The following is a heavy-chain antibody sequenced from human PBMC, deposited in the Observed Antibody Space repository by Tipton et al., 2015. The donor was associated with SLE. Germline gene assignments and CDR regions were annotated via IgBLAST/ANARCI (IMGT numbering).Heavy chain of an antibody. V-gene: IGHV4-4*08. J-gene: IGHJ4*02. CDR3: ARGRGYIVFDN. CDR2: IYSGGST. Sequence: TLSLTCTVSGDSVSSYQLSWIRQPPGKGLEWVGYIYSGGSTNYNPPLKSRVTMSVDTSKTQFSLTLTSVSAADTAVYYCARGRGYIVFDNWSQGILVTVSS. CDR1: GDSVSSYQ. D-gene: IGHD5-12*01.